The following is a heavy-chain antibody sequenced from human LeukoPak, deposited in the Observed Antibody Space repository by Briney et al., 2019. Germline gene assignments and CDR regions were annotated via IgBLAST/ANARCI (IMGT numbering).Heavy chain of an antibody. J-gene: IGHJ4*02. Sequence: SETLSLTCAVYGGSFSGYYWSWLRQPPGKGLEWVGEINHSGSTNYNPSLKSRVTISVDTSKNQFSLKLSSVTAADTAVYYCARGEMYGDSFFDYWGQGTLVTVSS. CDR2: INHSGST. CDR3: ARGEMYGDSFFDY. CDR1: GGSFSGYY. V-gene: IGHV4-34*01. D-gene: IGHD4-17*01.